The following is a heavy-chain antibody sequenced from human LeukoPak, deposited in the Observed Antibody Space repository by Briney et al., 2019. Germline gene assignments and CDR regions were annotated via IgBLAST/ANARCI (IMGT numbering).Heavy chain of an antibody. CDR1: GFTFSSYW. CDR3: ARDPWMNYFDY. V-gene: IGHV3-23*01. J-gene: IGHJ4*02. CDR2: ISGSGGST. Sequence: PGGSLRLSCAASGFTFSSYWMHWVRQAPGKGLEWVSAISGSGGSTYYADSVKGRFTISRDNSKNTLYLQMNSLRAEDTAVYYCARDPWMNYFDYWGQGTLVTVSS. D-gene: IGHD5-12*01.